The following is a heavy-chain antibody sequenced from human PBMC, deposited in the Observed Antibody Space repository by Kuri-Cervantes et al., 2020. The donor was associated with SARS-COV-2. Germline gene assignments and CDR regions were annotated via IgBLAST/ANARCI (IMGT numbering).Heavy chain of an antibody. V-gene: IGHV3-9*03. CDR3: AKGIAAAGVGAFDI. J-gene: IGHJ3*02. Sequence: GGSLRLSCAASGFTFDDYAMHWVRQAPGKGLEWASGISWNSGSIGYADSVKGRFTISRDNAKNSLYLQMNSLRAEDMALYYYAKGIAAAGVGAFDIWGQGTMVTVSS. D-gene: IGHD6-13*01. CDR1: GFTFDDYA. CDR2: ISWNSGSI.